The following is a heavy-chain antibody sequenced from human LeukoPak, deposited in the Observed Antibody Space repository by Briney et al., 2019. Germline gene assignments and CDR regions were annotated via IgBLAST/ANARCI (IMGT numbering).Heavy chain of an antibody. D-gene: IGHD3-22*01. Sequence: ASVKVSCKVSGYTLTELSMRWVRQAPGKGLEWMGGFDPEDGETIYTQKFQGRVTMTEDTSTDTAYMELSSLRSEDTAVYYCATRYYDRLYFDYWGQGALVTVSS. CDR1: GYTLTELS. CDR3: ATRYYDRLYFDY. CDR2: FDPEDGET. J-gene: IGHJ4*02. V-gene: IGHV1-24*01.